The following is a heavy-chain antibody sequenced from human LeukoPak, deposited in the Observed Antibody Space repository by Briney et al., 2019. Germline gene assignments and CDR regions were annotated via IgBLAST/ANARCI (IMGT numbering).Heavy chain of an antibody. Sequence: AGGSLRLSCAASGFTFDDYAMHWVRQAPVKGLEWVSGISWNSGSIGYADSVKGRFTISRDNAKNSLYLQMNSLRAEDTALYYCAKDRIRAFDIWGQGTMVTVSS. CDR2: ISWNSGSI. CDR1: GFTFDDYA. J-gene: IGHJ3*02. CDR3: AKDRIRAFDI. V-gene: IGHV3-9*01. D-gene: IGHD3-3*01.